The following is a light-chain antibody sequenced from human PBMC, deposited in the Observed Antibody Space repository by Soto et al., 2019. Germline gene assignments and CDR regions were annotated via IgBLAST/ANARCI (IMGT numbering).Light chain of an antibody. CDR2: SAS. CDR1: QDISVY. J-gene: IGKJ5*01. Sequence: DIQMTQSPSSLSASVGDRVTITCRASQDISVYLAWYQQKPGKVPKLLIYSASTLQSRVPSRFSGSGSGTDFTLTISILQPEDVATYYCQKFNTAPLTFGQGTRLEIK. V-gene: IGKV1-27*01. CDR3: QKFNTAPLT.